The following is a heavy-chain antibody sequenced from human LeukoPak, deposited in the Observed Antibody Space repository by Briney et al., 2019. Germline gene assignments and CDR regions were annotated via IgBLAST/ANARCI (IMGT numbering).Heavy chain of an antibody. CDR3: ARVSEYSSS. D-gene: IGHD6-13*01. V-gene: IGHV3-30-3*01. Sequence: GGSLRLSCAASGFTFSSYVMHWVRQAPGKGLEWVAVISYDGSNKYYADSVKGRFTISRDNSKNTLYLQMNSLRAEDTAVYYCARVSEYSSSWGQGTLVTVSS. CDR1: GFTFSSYV. CDR2: ISYDGSNK. J-gene: IGHJ4*02.